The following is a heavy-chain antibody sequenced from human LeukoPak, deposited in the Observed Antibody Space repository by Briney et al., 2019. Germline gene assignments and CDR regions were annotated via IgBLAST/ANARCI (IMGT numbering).Heavy chain of an antibody. CDR1: GFTFDDYA. CDR3: AREDTALVIAY. J-gene: IGHJ4*02. CDR2: ISWNNNKI. V-gene: IGHV3-9*01. Sequence: SLRLSCAASGFTFDDYAMHWVRQAPGKGLEWVSAISWNNNKIGYADSVKGRFTISRDNAKNSLYLQMNSLRAEDTALYYCAREDTALVIAYWGQGTLVTVSS. D-gene: IGHD5-18*01.